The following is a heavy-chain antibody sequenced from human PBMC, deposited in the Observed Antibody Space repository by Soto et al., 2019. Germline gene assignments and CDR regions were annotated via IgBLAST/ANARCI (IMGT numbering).Heavy chain of an antibody. CDR2: ISYDGSNK. Sequence: GGSLRLSCAASGFTFSSYGMHWVRQAPGKGLEGVAVISYDGSNKYYADSVKGRYTISRDNSKNTLYLQMHSLRAEDTAVSFSAKGSRSYNYYYYGMYGWGQETT. D-gene: IGHD1-26*01. CDR1: GFTFSSYG. V-gene: IGHV3-30*18. CDR3: AKGSRSYNYYYYGMYG. J-gene: IGHJ6*02.